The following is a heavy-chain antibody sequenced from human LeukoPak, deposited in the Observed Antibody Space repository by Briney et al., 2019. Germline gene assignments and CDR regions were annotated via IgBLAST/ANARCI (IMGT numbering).Heavy chain of an antibody. V-gene: IGHV4-38-2*02. CDR1: GYSISSGYY. D-gene: IGHD1-1*01. J-gene: IGHJ6*03. Sequence: SETLSLTCTVSGYSISSGYYWGWIRQPPGKGLEWIGRIYHSGSTYYNPSLKSRVTISVDTSKNQFSLKLSSVTAADTAVYYCASIGTGPKDYYYMDVWGKGTTVTISS. CDR3: ASIGTGPKDYYYMDV. CDR2: IYHSGST.